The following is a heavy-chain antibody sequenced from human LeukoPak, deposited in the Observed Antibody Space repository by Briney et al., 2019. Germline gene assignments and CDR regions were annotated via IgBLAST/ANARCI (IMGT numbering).Heavy chain of an antibody. J-gene: IGHJ5*02. CDR2: INHSGST. CDR1: GGSFSGYY. CDR3: ARAGLAYSGSYNYNWFDP. V-gene: IGHV4-34*01. Sequence: SETLSLTCAVYGGSFSGYYWSWIRQPPGKGLEWIGEINHSGSTNYNPSLKSRVTISVDTSKNQFSLRLSSVTAADTAVYYCARAGLAYSGSYNYNWFDPWGQGTLVTVSS. D-gene: IGHD1-26*01.